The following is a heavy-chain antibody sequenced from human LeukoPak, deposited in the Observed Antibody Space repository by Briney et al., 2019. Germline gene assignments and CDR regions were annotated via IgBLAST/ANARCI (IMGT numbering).Heavy chain of an antibody. CDR1: GFTFSSYG. CDR2: ILYDGNNH. Sequence: GGSLRLSCAASGFTFSSYGMHWVRQAPDKGLEWVALILYDGNNHYYADSVKGRFTISRDTSKNTLYLQMNSLRAEDTAVYYCARDAGATTLVGYWGQGTLVTVSS. V-gene: IGHV3-30*03. J-gene: IGHJ4*02. D-gene: IGHD1-14*01. CDR3: ARDAGATTLVGY.